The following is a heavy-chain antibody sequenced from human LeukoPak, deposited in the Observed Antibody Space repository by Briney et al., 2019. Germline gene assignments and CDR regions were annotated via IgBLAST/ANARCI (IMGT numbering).Heavy chain of an antibody. CDR2: IYYSGST. CDR1: GGSISSGGYY. V-gene: IGHV4-61*08. CDR3: ARVGLAVSYYFDY. D-gene: IGHD3-3*02. Sequence: SETLSLTCTVSGGSISSGGYYWSWIRQPPGKGLEWIGYIYYSGSTNYNPSLKSRVTISVDTSKNQFSLKLSSVTAADTAVYYCARVGLAVSYYFDYWGQGTLVTVSS. J-gene: IGHJ4*02.